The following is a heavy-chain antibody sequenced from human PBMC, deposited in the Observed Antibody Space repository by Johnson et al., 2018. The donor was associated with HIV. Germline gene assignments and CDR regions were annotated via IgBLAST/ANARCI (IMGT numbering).Heavy chain of an antibody. V-gene: IGHV3-33*03. CDR1: GFTFSSYG. CDR2: IRYEGSEK. Sequence: VQLVVCGGGVVQPGGSLRLSCAASGFTFSSYGMHWVRQAPGKGLEWVAVIRYEGSEKYYVDSVKGRFTISRDTAKNPLYLQMNSLRAEDTAVYYCAKDLRGYSYGLGAFDIVGQGTMVTVSS. CDR3: AKDLRGYSYGLGAFDI. D-gene: IGHD5-18*01. J-gene: IGHJ3*02.